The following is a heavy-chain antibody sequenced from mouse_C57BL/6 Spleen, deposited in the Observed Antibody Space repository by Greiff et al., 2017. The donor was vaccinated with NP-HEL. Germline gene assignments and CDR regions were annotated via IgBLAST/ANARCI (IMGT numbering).Heavy chain of an antibody. V-gene: IGHV1-82*01. CDR2: IYPGDGDT. CDR3: AREAPYFDV. CDR1: GYAFSSSW. Sequence: QVTLKVSGPELVKPGASVKISCKASGYAFSSSWMNWVKQRPGKGLEWIGRIYPGDGDTNYNGKFKGKATLTADKSSSTAYMQLSSLTSEDSAVYFCAREAPYFDVWGTGTTVTVSS. J-gene: IGHJ1*03.